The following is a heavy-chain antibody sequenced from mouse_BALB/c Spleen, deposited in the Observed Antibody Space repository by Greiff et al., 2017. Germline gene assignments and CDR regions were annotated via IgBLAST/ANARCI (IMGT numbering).Heavy chain of an antibody. CDR1: GYTFTSYW. Sequence: VQLQQSGAELVKPGTSVTLSCKASGYTFTSYWINWVKLRPGQGLEWIGDIYPGSGSTNYNERFKSKATLTVDTSSSTAYMQLSSLASEDSAPYSCASCDYDDYFDYWGQGTTLTVSS. J-gene: IGHJ2*01. V-gene: IGHV1-55*01. CDR3: ASCDYDDYFDY. D-gene: IGHD2-4*01. CDR2: IYPGSGST.